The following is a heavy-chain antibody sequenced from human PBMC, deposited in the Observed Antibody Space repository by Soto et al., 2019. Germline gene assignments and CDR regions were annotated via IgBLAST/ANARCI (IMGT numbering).Heavy chain of an antibody. CDR1: GGTFSSYA. CDR2: IIPIFGTA. V-gene: IGHV1-69*05. D-gene: IGHD3-22*01. J-gene: IGHJ4*02. CDR3: ASHYDSSGYYYRGLDY. Sequence: QVQLVQSGAEVKKPGSSVKVSCKASGGTFSSYAISWVRQAPGQGLEWMGGIIPIFGTADYAQKSQGRVTFPTNESTSTENMGLRCLGPEDTAVYYCASHYDSSGYYYRGLDYWGQGTLVTVSS.